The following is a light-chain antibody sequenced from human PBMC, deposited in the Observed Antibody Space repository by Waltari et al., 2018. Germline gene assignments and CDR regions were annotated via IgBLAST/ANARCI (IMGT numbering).Light chain of an antibody. V-gene: IGLV2-11*01. CDR3: CSYEATNTLV. J-gene: IGLJ1*01. CDR1: SAILGVTYS. Sequence: QSALTQPRSLSGPPGQSLTPSRTGTSAILGVTYSLSWYQKHPGKAPKVVIYDISKWPSGVSDRFSGSKSGNTASLTISGLQAEDEADYYCCSYEATNTLVFGAGTKVTVL. CDR2: DIS.